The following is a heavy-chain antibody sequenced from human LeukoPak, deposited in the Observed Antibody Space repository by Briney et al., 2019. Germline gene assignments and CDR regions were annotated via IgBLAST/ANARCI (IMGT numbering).Heavy chain of an antibody. CDR1: GFTFSSYS. V-gene: IGHV3-48*04. J-gene: IGHJ4*02. Sequence: GGSLRLSCAASGFTFSSYSMNWVRQAPGKGLEWVSFISSSSSTIYYADSVKGRFTISRDNAKDSLYLQMNSLRAEDTAVYYCARDRGGSYSAIDYWGQGTLVTVSS. CDR3: ARDRGGSYSAIDY. D-gene: IGHD1-26*01. CDR2: ISSSSSTI.